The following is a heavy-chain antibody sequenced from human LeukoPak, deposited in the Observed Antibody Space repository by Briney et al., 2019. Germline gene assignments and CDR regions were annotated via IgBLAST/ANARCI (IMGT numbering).Heavy chain of an antibody. CDR1: GGSFSGYY. CDR2: INHSGST. V-gene: IGHV4-34*01. Sequence: PSETLSLTCAVYGGSFSGYYWSWIRQPPGEGLEWIGEINHSGSTNYNPSLKSRVTISVDTSKDQFSLKLSSVTAADTAVYYCTNFKPPAPDALDVWGQGTLITVSS. J-gene: IGHJ3*01. D-gene: IGHD2/OR15-2a*01. CDR3: TNFKPPAPDALDV.